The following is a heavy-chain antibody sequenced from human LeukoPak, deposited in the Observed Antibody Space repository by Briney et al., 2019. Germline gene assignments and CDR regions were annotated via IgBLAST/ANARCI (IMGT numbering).Heavy chain of an antibody. Sequence: PGGSLRLSCAASGFTFSSYSMNWVRQAPGKGLEWVSSISSSSSYIYYADSAKGRFTISRDNAKNSLYLQMNSLRAEDTAVYYCATAYDILTGYYNPPSDYWGQGTLVTVSS. CDR2: ISSSSSYI. CDR3: ATAYDILTGYYNPPSDY. D-gene: IGHD3-9*01. CDR1: GFTFSSYS. J-gene: IGHJ4*02. V-gene: IGHV3-21*01.